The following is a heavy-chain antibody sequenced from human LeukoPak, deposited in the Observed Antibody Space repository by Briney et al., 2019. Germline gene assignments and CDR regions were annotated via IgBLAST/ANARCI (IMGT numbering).Heavy chain of an antibody. Sequence: GGSLRLSCAASGFTFSSYGMHWVRQAPGKGLEWVAVISYDGNNKYYADSVKGRFTISRDNSKNTLYLQMNSLRAEDTAVFYCATEKGIAAATYFDYWGQGTLVTVSS. CDR1: GFTFSSYG. V-gene: IGHV3-30*03. J-gene: IGHJ4*02. D-gene: IGHD6-13*01. CDR2: ISYDGNNK. CDR3: ATEKGIAAATYFDY.